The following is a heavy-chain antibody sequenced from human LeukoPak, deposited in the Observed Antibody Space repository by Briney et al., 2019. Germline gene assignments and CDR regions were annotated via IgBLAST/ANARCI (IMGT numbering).Heavy chain of an antibody. CDR3: ARDIDYTNSAGDYSTFYIDH. V-gene: IGHV3-7*01. CDR1: GFTFNIYL. CDR2: IKEDGSEL. Sequence: GGSLRLSRVISGFTFNIYLMTWVRQAPGKGLEWVANIKEDGSELYYADSVKGRFTISRDNAKNSLYLQMSSLRVEDTAVYYCARDIDYTNSAGDYSTFYIDHWGQGTLVTVSS. J-gene: IGHJ4*02. D-gene: IGHD2-8*01.